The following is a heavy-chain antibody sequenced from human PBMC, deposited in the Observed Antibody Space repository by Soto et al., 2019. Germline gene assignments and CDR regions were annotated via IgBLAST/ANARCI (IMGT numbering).Heavy chain of an antibody. D-gene: IGHD6-13*01. CDR1: GFTVSSNY. CDR2: IYSGGST. CDR3: ARGPLTPPGIEGPMDG. V-gene: IGHV3-66*01. Sequence: GSLRLSCAASGFTVSSNYMSWVRQAPGKGLEWVSVIYSGGSTYYADSVKGRFTISRDNSKNTLYLQMNSLRAEDTAVYYCARGPLTPPGIEGPMDGWGKGTTVTVSS. J-gene: IGHJ6*03.